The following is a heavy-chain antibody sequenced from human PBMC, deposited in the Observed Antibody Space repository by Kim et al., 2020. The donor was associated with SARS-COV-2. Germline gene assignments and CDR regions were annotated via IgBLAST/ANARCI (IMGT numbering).Heavy chain of an antibody. J-gene: IGHJ4*02. CDR3: ARVLRYCSGGSCYLGY. D-gene: IGHD2-15*01. CDR2: MNPNSGNT. V-gene: IGHV1-8*01. CDR1: GYTFTSYD. Sequence: ASVKVSCKASGYTFTSYDINWVRQATGQGLEWMGWMNPNSGNTGYAQKFQGRVTMTRNTSISTAYMELSSLRSEDTAVYYCARVLRYCSGGSCYLGYWGQGTLVTVSS.